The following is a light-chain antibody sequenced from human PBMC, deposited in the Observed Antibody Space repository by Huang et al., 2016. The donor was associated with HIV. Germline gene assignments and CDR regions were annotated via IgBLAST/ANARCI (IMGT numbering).Light chain of an antibody. CDR3: HQYYTLPRT. J-gene: IGKJ1*01. CDR2: GAS. Sequence: EILLTQSPATLSVSPGASVTRSCMASETVSEHLAWFQQRPGQTPKLLIYGASNRATGVPPRFSGRGSGTEFGLTITNLQSEDFSMYFCHQYYTLPRTFGQGTKVEI. V-gene: IGKV3-15*01. CDR1: ETVSEH.